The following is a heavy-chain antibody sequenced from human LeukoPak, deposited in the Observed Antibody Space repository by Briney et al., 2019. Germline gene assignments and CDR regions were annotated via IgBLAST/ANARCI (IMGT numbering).Heavy chain of an antibody. CDR3: ARGGPPRSTLFDY. D-gene: IGHD3-10*01. V-gene: IGHV4-4*02. CDR2: IYHSGST. J-gene: IGHJ4*02. CDR1: GGSISSSNW. Sequence: SETLSLTCAVSGGSISSSNWWSWVRQPPGKGLEWIGEIYHSGSTNYNPSLKSRVTISVDKSKNQFSLKLSSVIAADTAVYYCARGGPPRSTLFDYWGQGTLATVSS.